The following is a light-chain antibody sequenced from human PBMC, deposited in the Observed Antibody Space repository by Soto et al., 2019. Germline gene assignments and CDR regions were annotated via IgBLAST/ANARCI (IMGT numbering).Light chain of an antibody. Sequence: EIVLTQSPATLSLPTGERATLSCRASQSVSSYSAWYQQKPGQAPRLLIYDASNRATGIPARFSGSGSGTDFTLTISSLEPEDFAVYYCQQRSNWPPLTFGGGTKVEIK. CDR2: DAS. CDR3: QQRSNWPPLT. V-gene: IGKV3-11*01. J-gene: IGKJ4*01. CDR1: QSVSSY.